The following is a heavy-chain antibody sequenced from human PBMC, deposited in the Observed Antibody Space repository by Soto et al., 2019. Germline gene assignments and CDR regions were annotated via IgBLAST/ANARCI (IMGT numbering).Heavy chain of an antibody. CDR3: ARRRDYMDV. J-gene: IGHJ6*03. CDR1: GFTFSDCY. V-gene: IGHV3-11*01. CDR2: ISSGSSTI. Sequence: GGSLRLSCAASGFTFSDCYMSWIRQAPGKGLEWVSYISSGSSTIYYADSVKGRFTISRDNAKNSLYLQMNSLRAEDTAVYYCARRRDYMDVWGKGTTVTVSS.